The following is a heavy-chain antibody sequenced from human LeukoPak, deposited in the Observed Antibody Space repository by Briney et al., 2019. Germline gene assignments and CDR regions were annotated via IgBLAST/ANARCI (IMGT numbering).Heavy chain of an antibody. V-gene: IGHV3-53*05. CDR3: ARDLGAYSYGSFYYGMDV. Sequence: GGSLRLSCAASGFTVSSNYMTWVRQAPGKGLEWLSVMYSGGNTYYAASVEGRFTISRDNSKNTVYLQMNSLRAEDTAVYYCARDLGAYSYGSFYYGMDVWGQGTTVTVSS. D-gene: IGHD5-18*01. J-gene: IGHJ6*02. CDR2: MYSGGNT. CDR1: GFTVSSNY.